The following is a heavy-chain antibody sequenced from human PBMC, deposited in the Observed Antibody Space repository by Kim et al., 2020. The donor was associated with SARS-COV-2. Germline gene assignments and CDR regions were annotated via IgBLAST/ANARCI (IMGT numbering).Heavy chain of an antibody. CDR2: INHSGST. D-gene: IGHD2-2*01. V-gene: IGHV4-34*01. CDR1: GGSFSGYY. J-gene: IGHJ3*02. CDR3: ARGPSIVVVPAAPDAFDI. Sequence: SETLSLTCAVYGGSFSGYYWSWIRQPPGKGLEWIGEINHSGSTNYNPSLKSRVTISVDTSKNQFSLKLSSVTAADTAVYYCARGPSIVVVPAAPDAFDIWGQGTMVTVSS.